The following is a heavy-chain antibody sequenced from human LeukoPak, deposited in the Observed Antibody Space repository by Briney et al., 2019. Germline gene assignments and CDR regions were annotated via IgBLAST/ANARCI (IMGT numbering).Heavy chain of an antibody. V-gene: IGHV3-23*01. Sequence: PGGSLRLSCAVSGLTFSNYAMNWVRQAPGKGLEWVSGINGNGLSTHYADSVKGRFTISRDNSKNTLYLQMNSLSVEDTDLYYCAQDRAFSFGGYCTNGVCYSAGYLEDWGQGTPVTVSS. CDR2: INGNGLST. D-gene: IGHD2-8*01. CDR1: GLTFSNYA. J-gene: IGHJ4*02. CDR3: AQDRAFSFGGYCTNGVCYSAGYLED.